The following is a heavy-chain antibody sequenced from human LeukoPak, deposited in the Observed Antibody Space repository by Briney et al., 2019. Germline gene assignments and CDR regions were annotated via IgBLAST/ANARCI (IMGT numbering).Heavy chain of an antibody. D-gene: IGHD2-2*02. Sequence: ASVKVSCKASGGTFSSYAISWVRQAPGQGLEWMGWISAYNGNTNYAQKLQGRVTMTTDTSTSTAYMELRSLRSDDTAVYYCARDLRPIVVVPAAIVAFDIWGQGTMVTVSS. CDR2: ISAYNGNT. CDR3: ARDLRPIVVVPAAIVAFDI. V-gene: IGHV1-18*01. J-gene: IGHJ3*02. CDR1: GGTFSSYA.